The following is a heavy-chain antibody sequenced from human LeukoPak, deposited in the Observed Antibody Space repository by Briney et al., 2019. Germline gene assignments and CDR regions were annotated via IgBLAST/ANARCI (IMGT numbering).Heavy chain of an antibody. J-gene: IGHJ4*02. CDR3: ARVSIVVVPAAIRPRDY. CDR2: ISAYNGNT. Sequence: GASVKVSCKASGYTFTSYGISWMRQAPGQGLEWMGWISAYNGNTNYAQKLQGRVTMTTDTSTSTAYMELRSLRSDDTAVYYCARVSIVVVPAAIRPRDYWGQGTLVTVSS. CDR1: GYTFTSYG. V-gene: IGHV1-18*01. D-gene: IGHD2-2*01.